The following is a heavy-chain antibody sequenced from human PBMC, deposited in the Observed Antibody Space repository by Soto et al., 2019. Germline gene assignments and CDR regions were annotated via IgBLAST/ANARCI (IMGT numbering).Heavy chain of an antibody. V-gene: IGHV1-2*04. D-gene: IGHD3-9*01. Sequence: ASVKVSCKASGYTFTGYYMHWVRQAPGQGLEWMGWINPNSGGTNYAQKFQGWVTMTRDTSISTAYMELSRLRSDDTAVYYCASSTDVLRYFFFFDNWGQGTQVTVSS. J-gene: IGHJ4*02. CDR2: INPNSGGT. CDR1: GYTFTGYY. CDR3: ASSTDVLRYFFFFDN.